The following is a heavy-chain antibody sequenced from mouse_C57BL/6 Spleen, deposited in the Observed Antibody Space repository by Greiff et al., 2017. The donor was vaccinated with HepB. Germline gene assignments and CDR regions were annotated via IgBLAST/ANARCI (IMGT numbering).Heavy chain of an antibody. CDR3: TVYYYGSSYDYAMDY. CDR1: GFTFSNYW. D-gene: IGHD1-1*01. J-gene: IGHJ4*01. Sequence: EVKLVESGGGLVQPGGSMKLSCVASGFTFSNYWMNWVRQSPEKGLEWVAQIRLKSDNYATHYAESVKGRFTISRDDSKSSVYLQMNNLRAEDTGIYYCTVYYYGSSYDYAMDYWGQGTSVTVSS. V-gene: IGHV6-3*01. CDR2: IRLKSDNYAT.